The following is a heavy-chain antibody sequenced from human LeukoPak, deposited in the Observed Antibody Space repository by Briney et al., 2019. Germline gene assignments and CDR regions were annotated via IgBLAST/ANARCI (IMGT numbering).Heavy chain of an antibody. D-gene: IGHD4-17*01. Sequence: GSLRLSCAASGFTFSSYAMSWVRQAPGKGLEWIGSIYYSGSTYYNPSLKSRVTISVDTSKNQFSLKLSSVTAADTAVYYCARVKPHYGVPLWGQGTLVTVSS. J-gene: IGHJ4*02. CDR1: GFTFSSYA. CDR2: IYYSGST. V-gene: IGHV4-39*07. CDR3: ARVKPHYGVPL.